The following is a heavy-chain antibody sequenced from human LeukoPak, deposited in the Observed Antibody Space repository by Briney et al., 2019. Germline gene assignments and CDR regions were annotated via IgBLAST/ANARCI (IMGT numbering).Heavy chain of an antibody. CDR1: GGSIDITNY. CDR3: TRENRPFCHFAF. CDR2: ISHDGTI. Sequence: SGTLSLTCGVSGGSIDITNYWSWVRQAPGKGLEWIGEISHDGTINYNPSLRSRVAMSLDRANNQSSLSLTSVTAADTAVYYCTRENRPFCHFAFWGQGVLVTVSS. V-gene: IGHV4-4*02. J-gene: IGHJ4*02. D-gene: IGHD3-3*02.